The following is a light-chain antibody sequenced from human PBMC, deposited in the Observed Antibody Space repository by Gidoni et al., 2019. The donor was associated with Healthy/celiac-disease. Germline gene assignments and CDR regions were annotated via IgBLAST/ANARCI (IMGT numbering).Light chain of an antibody. CDR3: QQYNNWPES. CDR1: QSVSSN. V-gene: IGKV3-15*01. Sequence: IVMTQSPATLSVSPGESATLPCRASQSVSSNLAWYQQKPGQAPRLLIYGASTRATGIPARFSGSGSGTEFTLTISSLQSEDFAVYYCQQYNNWPESFGQGTKLEIK. J-gene: IGKJ2*03. CDR2: GAS.